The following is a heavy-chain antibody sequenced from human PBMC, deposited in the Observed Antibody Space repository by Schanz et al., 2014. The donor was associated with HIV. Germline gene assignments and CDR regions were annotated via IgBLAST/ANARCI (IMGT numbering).Heavy chain of an antibody. CDR3: ATTLYPYTSSSDYYYGMDV. D-gene: IGHD6-6*01. CDR2: TWYDGSNK. V-gene: IGHV3-33*01. J-gene: IGHJ6*02. CDR1: GFDFGGYG. Sequence: VQLVESGGGVVQPGRSLRLSCAASGFDFGGYGMHWVRQAPGKGLEWVAVTWYDGSNKYYADSVKGRFTISRDNSKNTLFLQMNSLRAEDTALYYCATTLYPYTSSSDYYYGMDVWGQGTTVTVSS.